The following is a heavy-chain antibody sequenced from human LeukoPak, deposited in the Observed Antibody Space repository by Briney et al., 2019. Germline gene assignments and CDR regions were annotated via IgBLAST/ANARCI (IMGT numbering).Heavy chain of an antibody. J-gene: IGHJ4*02. Sequence: GASVKVSCKASGYTFTSYGISWVRQAPGQGLEWMGWISTYNGNTNYAQKLQGRVTMTTDTSTSTAYMELRSLRSDDTAVYYCARTYYYYDSSGPLHYWGQGTLVTVSS. CDR1: GYTFTSYG. D-gene: IGHD3-22*01. CDR3: ARTYYYYDSSGPLHY. V-gene: IGHV1-18*01. CDR2: ISTYNGNT.